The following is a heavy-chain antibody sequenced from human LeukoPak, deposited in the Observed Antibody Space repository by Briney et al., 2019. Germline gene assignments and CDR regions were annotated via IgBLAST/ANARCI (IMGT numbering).Heavy chain of an antibody. Sequence: SETLSLTCAVSGGSISSGGYSWSWIRQPPGKGLEWIGYIYHSGSTYYNPSLKSRVTISVDRSKNQFSLKLSSVTAADTAVYYCARNSRAGTSRGLNWFDPWGQGTLVTVSS. D-gene: IGHD1-7*01. V-gene: IGHV4-30-2*01. J-gene: IGHJ5*02. CDR2: IYHSGST. CDR3: ARNSRAGTSRGLNWFDP. CDR1: GGSISSGGYS.